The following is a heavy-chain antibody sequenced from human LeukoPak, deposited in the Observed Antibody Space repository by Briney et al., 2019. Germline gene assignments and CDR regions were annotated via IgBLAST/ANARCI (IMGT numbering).Heavy chain of an antibody. CDR2: ISAYNGNT. Sequence: ASVKVSCKASGYTFTSYGISWVRQAPGQGLEWMGWISAYNGNTNYAQKLQGRGTMTTDTSTSTAYMELRSLSSDDTAVYYCARGVVVPAAIGWFDPWGQGTLVTVSS. D-gene: IGHD2-2*02. CDR3: ARGVVVPAAIGWFDP. J-gene: IGHJ5*02. V-gene: IGHV1-18*01. CDR1: GYTFTSYG.